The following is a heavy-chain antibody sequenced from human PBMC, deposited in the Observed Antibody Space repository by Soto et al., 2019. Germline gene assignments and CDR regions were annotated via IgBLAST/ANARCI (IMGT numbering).Heavy chain of an antibody. CDR2: ISLYSDGT. CDR1: GYTFSNYG. J-gene: IGHJ5*02. Sequence: ASVKVSCKTSGYTFSNYGITWVRQSPGQPLEWLVWISLYSDGTNYAQKFQGRVSMTTDTSTTTAYMELRSLRSDDTAVYYCARVVPGAEAWFGPWGQGTLVTVSS. D-gene: IGHD2-2*01. CDR3: ARVVPGAEAWFGP. V-gene: IGHV1-18*01.